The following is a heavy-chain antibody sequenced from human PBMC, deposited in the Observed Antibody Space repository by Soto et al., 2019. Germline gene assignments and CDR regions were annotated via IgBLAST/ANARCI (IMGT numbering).Heavy chain of an antibody. CDR1: GFTFDDYA. CDR3: AKDSKWLINDAFDI. D-gene: IGHD5-12*01. Sequence: EVQLVESGGGLVQPGRSLRLSCAASGFTFDDYAMHWVRQAPGKGLEWVSGISWNSGSIGYADSVKGRFTISRDNAKNSLELEMNSLGSEDTALYYCAKDSKWLINDAFDIWGQGTMVTVSS. V-gene: IGHV3-9*01. J-gene: IGHJ3*02. CDR2: ISWNSGSI.